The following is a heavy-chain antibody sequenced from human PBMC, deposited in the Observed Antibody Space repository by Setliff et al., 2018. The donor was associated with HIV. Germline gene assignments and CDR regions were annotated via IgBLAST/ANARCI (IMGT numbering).Heavy chain of an antibody. CDR3: VHRVVWGGLDV. D-gene: IGHD2-8*02. CDR2: IHWNEAN. J-gene: IGHJ6*02. V-gene: IGHV2-5*01. CDR1: GFSLTTSGVG. Sequence: SGPTLVNPTQTLTLTCTFSGFSLTTSGVGVGWIRQPPGKALEWLAVIHWNEANHYSPSLKTRLSITKDTSKNQMVLTMTNMDPVDTATYYCVHRVVWGGLDVWGQGTTVTVSS.